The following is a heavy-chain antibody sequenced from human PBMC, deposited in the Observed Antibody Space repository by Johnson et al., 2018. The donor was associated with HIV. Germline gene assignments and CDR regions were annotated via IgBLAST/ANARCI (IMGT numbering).Heavy chain of an antibody. CDR1: GLSFSKAW. V-gene: IGHV3-15*01. J-gene: IGHJ3*01. CDR3: SVYFGTAFDF. CDR2: IKTKTEGGTT. D-gene: IGHD6-25*01. Sequence: VQLVESGGGLVKPWGSLRLSCAVYGLSFSKAWMSWVRQAPGKGLEWVGRIKTKTEGGTTDYAASVKGRFTISRDDSKNTLYLQMNSLKTEDTAVYYCSVYFGTAFDFCGQGTMVTVSS.